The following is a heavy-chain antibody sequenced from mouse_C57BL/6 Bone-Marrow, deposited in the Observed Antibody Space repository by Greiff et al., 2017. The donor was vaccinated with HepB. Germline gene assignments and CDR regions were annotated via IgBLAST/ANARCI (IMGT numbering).Heavy chain of an antibody. CDR2: IYPGNSDT. Sequence: EVQVVESGTVLARPGASVKMSCKTSGYTFTSYWMHWVKQRPGQGLEWIGAIYPGNSDTSYNQKFKGKAKLTAVTSASTAYMELSSLTNEDSAVYYCTPFITTVVASDYWGQGTTLTVSS. V-gene: IGHV1-5*01. D-gene: IGHD1-1*01. CDR1: GYTFTSYW. CDR3: TPFITTVVASDY. J-gene: IGHJ2*01.